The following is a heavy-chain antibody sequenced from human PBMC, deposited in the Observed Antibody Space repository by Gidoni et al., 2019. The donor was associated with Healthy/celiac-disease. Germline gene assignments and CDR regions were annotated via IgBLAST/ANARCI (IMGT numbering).Heavy chain of an antibody. CDR1: GGSISSGSYS. CDR3: ARGQGYSGYVYFDY. V-gene: IGHV4-61*02. J-gene: IGHJ4*02. Sequence: QVQLQESGPGLVKPSQTLSPTCTVPGGSISSGSYSWSWIRPPAGKGLEWIGRIYTSGSTNYNPHLKSRVTISVDTSKNQFSLKLSSVTAADTAVYYCARGQGYSGYVYFDYWGQGTLVTVSS. D-gene: IGHD5-12*01. CDR2: IYTSGST.